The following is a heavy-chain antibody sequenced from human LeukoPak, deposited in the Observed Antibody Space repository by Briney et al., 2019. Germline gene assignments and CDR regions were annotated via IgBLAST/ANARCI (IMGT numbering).Heavy chain of an antibody. J-gene: IGHJ4*02. Sequence: PSETLSLTCTVSGGSISSGSYYWGWIRQPPGKGLEWIGSIYYSGSTYYNPSLKRRVTISVDTSKNQFSLKLSSVTAADTAVYYCASGYSYGPESYWGQGTLVTVSS. CDR2: IYYSGST. CDR1: GGSISSGSYY. V-gene: IGHV4-39*01. CDR3: ASGYSYGPESY. D-gene: IGHD5-18*01.